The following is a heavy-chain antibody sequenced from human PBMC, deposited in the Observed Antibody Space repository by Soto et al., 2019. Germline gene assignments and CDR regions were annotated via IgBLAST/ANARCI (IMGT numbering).Heavy chain of an antibody. D-gene: IGHD3-10*02. CDR1: GGSISSSNW. J-gene: IGHJ6*02. Sequence: QVQLQESGPGLVKPSGTLSLTCAVSGGSISSSNWWSWVRQPPGKGLEWIGEIYHSGSTNYNPSLNGRLPISVDKSKNQGSLKLGSVTAADTAVYYCASVRGGYYYAMDVWGQGTTVTVSS. V-gene: IGHV4-4*02. CDR3: ASVRGGYYYAMDV. CDR2: IYHSGST.